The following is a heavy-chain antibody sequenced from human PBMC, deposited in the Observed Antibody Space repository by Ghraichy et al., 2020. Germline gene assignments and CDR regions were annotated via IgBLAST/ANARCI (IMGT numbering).Heavy chain of an antibody. J-gene: IGHJ4*01. CDR2: ISGSSTYI. CDR3: ARDRSYDFDY. D-gene: IGHD3-10*01. CDR1: GFTFSSYS. V-gene: IGHV3-21*01. Sequence: GGSLRLSCAASGFTFSSYSMNWVRQAPGEGLEWVSSISGSSTYIYYADSMKGRFTISRDNAKNSLYLQMNSLRAEDTAVYYCARDRSYDFDYWGQGTLVTVSS.